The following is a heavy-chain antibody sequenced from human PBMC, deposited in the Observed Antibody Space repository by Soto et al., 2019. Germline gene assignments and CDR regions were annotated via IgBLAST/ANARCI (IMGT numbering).Heavy chain of an antibody. CDR3: ARRRSSTAFDI. D-gene: IGHD2-2*01. V-gene: IGHV5-51*01. J-gene: IGHJ3*02. CDR2: IYPGDSDT. CDR1: GYSFTSYW. Sequence: LGESLKISCKGSGYSFTSYWIGWVRQKPGKGLEWMAMIYPGDSDTRDSPSFQGQVTISADKSTSTAYLQWSNLKASDTAMYYCARRRSSTAFDIWGQGTMVTVSS.